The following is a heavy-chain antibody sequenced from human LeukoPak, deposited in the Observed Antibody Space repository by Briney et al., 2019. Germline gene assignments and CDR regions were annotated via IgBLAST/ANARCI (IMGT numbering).Heavy chain of an antibody. D-gene: IGHD6-13*01. CDR3: ARDRPPQLVRPFDY. J-gene: IGHJ4*02. Sequence: ASVKVSCKASGYIFTGYYMHWVRQAPGQGLEWMGWINPNSGGTNYAHKFQSRVTMTRDTSISTAYMELSRLRSDDTAVYYCARDRPPQLVRPFDYWGQGTLVTVSS. V-gene: IGHV1-2*07. CDR2: INPNSGGT. CDR1: GYIFTGYY.